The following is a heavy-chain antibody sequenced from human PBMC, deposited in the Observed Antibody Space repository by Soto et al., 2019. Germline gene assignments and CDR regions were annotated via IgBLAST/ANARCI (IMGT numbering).Heavy chain of an antibody. CDR2: VYYNGNT. CDR3: ARGHCNGGDCPNWFDP. CDR1: GGSFSSGGYY. J-gene: IGHJ5*02. Sequence: PSETLSLTCFVSGGSFSSGGYYWSWIRQRPGKALEYIGYVYYNGNTFYNPSLKSRVIISVGTSQNQFSLKLTSVTAADTAVYYCARGHCNGGDCPNWFDPWGQGTQVTVS. D-gene: IGHD2-21*02. V-gene: IGHV4-31*02.